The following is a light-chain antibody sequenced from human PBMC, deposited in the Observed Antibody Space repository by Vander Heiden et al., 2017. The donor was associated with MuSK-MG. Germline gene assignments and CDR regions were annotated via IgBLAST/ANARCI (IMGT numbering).Light chain of an antibody. V-gene: IGLV3-1*01. CDR2: QDS. CDR1: KLGDKY. J-gene: IGLJ2*01. Sequence: QPPSVSVSPGQTASITRSGDKLGDKYACWYQQKPGQSPVLVIYQDSKRPSGIPERFSGSNSGNTATLTISGTQAMDEADYYCQAWDSSTVVFGGGTKLTVL. CDR3: QAWDSSTVV.